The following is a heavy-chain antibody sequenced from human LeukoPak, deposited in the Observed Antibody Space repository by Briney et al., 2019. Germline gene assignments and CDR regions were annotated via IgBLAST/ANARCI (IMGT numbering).Heavy chain of an antibody. CDR1: GYTFTSYS. V-gene: IGHV1-46*01. D-gene: IGHD3-22*01. J-gene: IGHJ1*01. CDR3: ARAPYESSGYTSFQH. CDR2: INPSGGST. Sequence: ASVKVSCKASGYTFTSYSMHWVRQAPGQGLERMGIINPSGGSTSYAQKFQGRVTMTRDTSTSTVYMELSSLRSEDTAVYYCARAPYESSGYTSFQHWGQGTLVTVSS.